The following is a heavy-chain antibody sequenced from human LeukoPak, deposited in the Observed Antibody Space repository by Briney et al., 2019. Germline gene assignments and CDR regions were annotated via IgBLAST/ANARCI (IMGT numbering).Heavy chain of an antibody. Sequence: GGSLRLSCAASGFTFSDYYMSWIRQAPGKGLEWVSYISSSGSTIYYADSLKGRFTISRDNAKNSLYLQMNSLRAEDTAVYYCARAKSGYSYEDWFDPWGQGTLVTVSS. CDR3: ARAKSGYSYEDWFDP. CDR1: GFTFSDYY. D-gene: IGHD5-18*01. J-gene: IGHJ5*02. CDR2: ISSSGSTI. V-gene: IGHV3-11*01.